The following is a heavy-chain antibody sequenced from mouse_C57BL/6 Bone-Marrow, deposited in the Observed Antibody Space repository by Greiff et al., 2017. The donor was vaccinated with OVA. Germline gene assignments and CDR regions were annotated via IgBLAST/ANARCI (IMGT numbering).Heavy chain of an antibody. CDR1: GFSLSTSGMG. CDR2: IYWDDDK. Sequence: QVTLKVCGPGILQSSQTLSLTCSFSGFSLSTSGMGVSWIRQPSGKGLEWLAHIYWDDDKRYNPSLKSRLTISKDTSRNQVFLKITSVDTADTATYYCARVWYNWYFDVWGTGTTVTVSS. V-gene: IGHV8-12*01. D-gene: IGHD2-10*02. CDR3: ARVWYNWYFDV. J-gene: IGHJ1*03.